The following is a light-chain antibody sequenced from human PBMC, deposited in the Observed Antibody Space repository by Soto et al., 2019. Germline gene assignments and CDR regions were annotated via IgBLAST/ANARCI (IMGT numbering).Light chain of an antibody. Sequence: EVVLTQSPATLSLSPGELATLSCRASENVRTFVDWYQQKPGQAPRLLIYGASNRATGIPARFSGSGSGTDFTLTISNLEPEDFATYHCQQTYSDISFGGGTRVE. J-gene: IGKJ4*01. V-gene: IGKV3-11*01. CDR2: GAS. CDR3: QQTYSDIS. CDR1: ENVRTF.